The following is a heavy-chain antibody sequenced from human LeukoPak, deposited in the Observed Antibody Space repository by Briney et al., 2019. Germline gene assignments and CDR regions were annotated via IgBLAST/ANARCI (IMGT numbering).Heavy chain of an antibody. CDR1: GYSFNSQG. D-gene: IGHD1-7*01. V-gene: IGHV7-4-1*02. CDR3: AKENLRFDL. J-gene: IGHJ3*01. CDR2: INTHSGNP. Sequence: ASVKVSCKASGYSFNSQGMNWVRQAPGQGLEWMGWINTHSGNPTYAQGFTGRFVFSLDASVSTAYLQISSLKAEDTAIYYCAKENLRFDLWGQGTMVTVSS.